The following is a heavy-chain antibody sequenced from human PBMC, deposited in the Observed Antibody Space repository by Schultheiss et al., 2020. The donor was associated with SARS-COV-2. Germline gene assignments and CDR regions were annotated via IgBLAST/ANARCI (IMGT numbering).Heavy chain of an antibody. J-gene: IGHJ6*02. V-gene: IGHV1-69*13. CDR2: IIPIFGTA. D-gene: IGHD1-26*01. Sequence: SVKVSCKVSGYTLTELSMHWVRQAPGQGLEWMGGIIPIFGTANYAQKFQGRVTITADESTSTAYMELSSLRSEDTAVYYCALGGATITNYYYYGMDVWGQGTTVTVSS. CDR3: ALGGATITNYYYYGMDV. CDR1: GYTLTELS.